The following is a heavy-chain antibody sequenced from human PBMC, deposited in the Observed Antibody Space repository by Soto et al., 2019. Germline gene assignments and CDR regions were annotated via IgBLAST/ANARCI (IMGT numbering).Heavy chain of an antibody. CDR1: GFTFSTYS. V-gene: IGHV3-21*01. J-gene: IGHJ6*01. CDR2: ISSSSGYI. Sequence: EVQLVESGGGLVKPGGSLRLSCAASGFTFSTYSMNWVRQAPGKGLEWVSSISSSSGYIYYADSVKGRFTISRDDAKNSLSLQMNSLRGEDTAVYYCARVRSYSYGQGYGMDVW. CDR3: ARVRSYSYGQGYGMDV. D-gene: IGHD5-18*01.